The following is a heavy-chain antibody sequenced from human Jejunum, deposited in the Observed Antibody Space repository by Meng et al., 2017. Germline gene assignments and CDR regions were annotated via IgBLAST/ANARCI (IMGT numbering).Heavy chain of an antibody. D-gene: IGHD2-2*01. V-gene: IGHV1-3*01. CDR1: GYTFTGYT. Sequence: QVHLVQSGAEVKKPGASVKVSCNASGYTFTGYTIHWVRQAPGQRLEWMGWINPGNGNTKYSQKFQGRVTISRDTSTSTVHMEVSSLRSEDTGVYYCARGRRTSLLGSDYYFDYWGQGALVTVSS. J-gene: IGHJ4*02. CDR2: INPGNGNT. CDR3: ARGRRTSLLGSDYYFDY.